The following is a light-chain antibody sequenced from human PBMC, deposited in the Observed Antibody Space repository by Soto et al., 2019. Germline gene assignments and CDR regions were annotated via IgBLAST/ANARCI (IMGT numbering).Light chain of an antibody. CDR1: QSVRSN. J-gene: IGKJ1*01. V-gene: IGKV3-15*01. Sequence: VMTHSPSTLSVSPGKRFTLSFRASQSVRSNLAWYQQKPGPAPRLLIYGASTRATGLPPICSGSAAATVFTLTICLLDQEDFAVYYYQLYNCSLTFGQGTKVDIK. CDR3: QLYNCSLT. CDR2: GAS.